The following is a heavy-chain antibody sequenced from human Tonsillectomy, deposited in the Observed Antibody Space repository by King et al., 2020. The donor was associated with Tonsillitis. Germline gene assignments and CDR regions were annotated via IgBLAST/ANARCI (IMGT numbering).Heavy chain of an antibody. CDR2: IYYYSGST. D-gene: IGHD2-15*01. V-gene: IGHV4-61*01. J-gene: IGHJ5*02. Sequence: HVQLQESGPGLVKPSETLSLTCTVSGGSVSSGSSYWSWIRQPPGKGLEWIGYIYYYSGSTNYNPPLKSRVTITVDTSKNQFSLKLSSVTAADTAVYYCASHLTLGYCSDGRCYAWGQGTLVTVSS. CDR3: ASHLTLGYCSDGRCYA. CDR1: GGSVSSGSSY.